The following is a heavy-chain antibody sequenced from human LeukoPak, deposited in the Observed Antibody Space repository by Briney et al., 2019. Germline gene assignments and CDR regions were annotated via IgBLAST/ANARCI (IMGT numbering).Heavy chain of an antibody. CDR1: GFTFSSYS. CDR2: ISYDGNNK. Sequence: GGSLRLSCSASGFTFSSYSMHWVRQAPGKWLEWVAVISYDGNNKYDADSVKGRFTISRDNSKNTLYLQMNSLRAEDTAVYYCARLPGYCSSNSCYKMTIPFDYWGQGTLVTVSS. D-gene: IGHD2-2*02. V-gene: IGHV3-30-3*01. J-gene: IGHJ4*02. CDR3: ARLPGYCSSNSCYKMTIPFDY.